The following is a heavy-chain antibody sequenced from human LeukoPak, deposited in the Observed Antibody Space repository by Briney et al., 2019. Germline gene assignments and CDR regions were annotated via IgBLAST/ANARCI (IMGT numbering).Heavy chain of an antibody. D-gene: IGHD1/OR15-1a*01. J-gene: IGHJ4*02. Sequence: SETLSLTCVVSGGSISSSNWWSRVRQPPGKGLGWIGEMYHSGSTNYNPSLKSRVTISVDKSNNQFSLKLSSVTAADTAVYYCVTRGTASRRLDSWGQGTLVTVSS. CDR1: GGSISSSNW. CDR3: VTRGTASRRLDS. CDR2: MYHSGST. V-gene: IGHV4-4*02.